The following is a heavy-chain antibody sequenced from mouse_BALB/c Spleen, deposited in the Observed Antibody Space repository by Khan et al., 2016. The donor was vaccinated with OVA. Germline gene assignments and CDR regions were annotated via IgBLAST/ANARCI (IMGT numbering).Heavy chain of an antibody. CDR1: GYSITSDYA. CDR3: ARELEDYYGMDY. CDR2: ISYSGST. Sequence: EVQLVESGPGLVKPSQSLSLTCTVTGYSITSDYAWNWIRQFPGNKLEWMGYISYSGSTSYNPSLKSRISITRDTSKNQFFLQLNSVTTEDTATYYCARELEDYYGMDYWGQGTSVTVSS. J-gene: IGHJ4*01. V-gene: IGHV3-2*02. D-gene: IGHD3-1*01.